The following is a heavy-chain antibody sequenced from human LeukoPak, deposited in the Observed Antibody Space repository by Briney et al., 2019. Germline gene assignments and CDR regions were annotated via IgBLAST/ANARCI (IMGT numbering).Heavy chain of an antibody. D-gene: IGHD5-18*01. CDR2: ISWNSGSI. V-gene: IGHV3-9*03. CDR1: GFTFDDYA. CDR3: AKDGTGGYSYGYFDC. Sequence: GGSLRLSCAASGFTFDDYAMHWVRQAPGRGLEWVSGISWNSGSIGYADPVKGRFTISRDNAKNSLYLQMNSLRAEDMALYYCAKDGTGGYSYGYFDCWGQGTLVTVSS. J-gene: IGHJ4*02.